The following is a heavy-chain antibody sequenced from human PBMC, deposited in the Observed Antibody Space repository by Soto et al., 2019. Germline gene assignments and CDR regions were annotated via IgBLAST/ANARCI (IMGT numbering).Heavy chain of an antibody. D-gene: IGHD6-6*01. CDR1: GFTFSSYG. Sequence: QVQLVESGGGVVQPGRSLRLSCAASGFTFSSYGMHWVRQAPGKGLEWVAVIWYDGSNKYYADSVKGRFTISRDNSKNTLYLQMKRLRAEDTAVYYCARTSIAARTYYYYMDVWGKGTTVTVSS. J-gene: IGHJ6*03. V-gene: IGHV3-33*01. CDR3: ARTSIAARTYYYYMDV. CDR2: IWYDGSNK.